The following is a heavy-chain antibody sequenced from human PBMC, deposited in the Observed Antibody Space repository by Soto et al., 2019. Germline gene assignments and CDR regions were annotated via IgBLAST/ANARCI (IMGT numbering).Heavy chain of an antibody. CDR3: ARMVYYYDSSGIIYYYGMDV. CDR2: IIPIFGTA. D-gene: IGHD3-22*01. V-gene: IGHV1-69*13. J-gene: IGHJ6*02. Sequence: VASVKVSCKASGGTFSSYAISWVRQAPGQGLEWMGGIIPIFGTANYAQKFQGRVTITADESTSTAYMELSSLRSEDTAVYYCARMVYYYDSSGIIYYYGMDVWGQGTTVTVSS. CDR1: GGTFSSYA.